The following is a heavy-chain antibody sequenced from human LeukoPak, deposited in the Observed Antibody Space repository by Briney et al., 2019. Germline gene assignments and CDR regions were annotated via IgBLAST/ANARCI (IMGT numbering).Heavy chain of an antibody. CDR3: SSSDGPDYYYYYYMDV. Sequence: GGSLRLSCAASGFTFSGSAMHWVRQASGKGLEWVGRIRSKANSYATAYAASVKGRFTISRDDSKNTAYLQMNSLKTEDTAVYYCSSSDGPDYYYYYYMDVWGKGTTVAVSS. D-gene: IGHD5-24*01. J-gene: IGHJ6*03. V-gene: IGHV3-73*01. CDR1: GFTFSGSA. CDR2: IRSKANSYAT.